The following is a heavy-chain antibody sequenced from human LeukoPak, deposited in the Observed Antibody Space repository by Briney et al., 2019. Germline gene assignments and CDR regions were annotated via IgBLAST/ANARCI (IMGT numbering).Heavy chain of an antibody. CDR1: GYAFTSYG. Sequence: ASVKVSCKASGYAFTSYGISWVRQAPGQGLEWMGWISAYNGNTNYAQKLQGRVTMTTDTSTSTAYMELRSLRSDDTAVYYCARAPPRGYSYLFDPWGQGTLVTVSP. CDR2: ISAYNGNT. D-gene: IGHD5-18*01. J-gene: IGHJ5*02. V-gene: IGHV1-18*01. CDR3: ARAPPRGYSYLFDP.